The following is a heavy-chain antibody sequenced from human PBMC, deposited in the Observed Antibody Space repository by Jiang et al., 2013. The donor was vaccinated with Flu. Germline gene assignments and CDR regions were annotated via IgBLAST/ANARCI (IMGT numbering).Heavy chain of an antibody. Sequence: RPTQTLTLTCTFSGFSLSTSGMCVSWIRQPPGKALEWLARIDWDDDKYYSTSLKTRLTISKDTSKNQVVLTMTNMDPVDTATYYCARMLVALDAFDIWGQGTMVTVSS. J-gene: IGHJ3*02. D-gene: IGHD5-12*01. CDR1: GFSLSTSGMC. CDR3: ARMLVALDAFDI. V-gene: IGHV2-70*11. CDR2: IDWDDDK.